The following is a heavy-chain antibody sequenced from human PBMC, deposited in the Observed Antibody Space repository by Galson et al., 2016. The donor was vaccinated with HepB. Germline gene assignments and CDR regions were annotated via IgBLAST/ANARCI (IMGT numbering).Heavy chain of an antibody. CDR3: GYNNPNYNGLFEP. Sequence: PALVKPTQTLTLTCTFSGVSLTSPGVGLGWLRQSPGKALECLALVYWDDDKRYSPSLQSRLAITKDTSKNQVVLTLTNLDTVETATYYCGYNNPNYNGLFEPWGQGIMVTVSS. D-gene: IGHD1-1*01. J-gene: IGHJ5*02. V-gene: IGHV2-5*02. CDR2: VYWDDDK. CDR1: GVSLTSPGVG.